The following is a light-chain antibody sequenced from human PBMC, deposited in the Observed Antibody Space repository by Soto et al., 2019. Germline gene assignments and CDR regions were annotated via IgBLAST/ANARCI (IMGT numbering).Light chain of an antibody. J-gene: IGKJ5*01. Sequence: IVVSLSPATLALSKGERASLSCRASQSVSSYLAWYQQKPGQAPRLLIYDASNRATGIPARFSGSGSGTDFTLTISSLEPEDFAVYYCQQRSNWAITFGQGTRLEIK. V-gene: IGKV3-11*01. CDR2: DAS. CDR1: QSVSSY. CDR3: QQRSNWAIT.